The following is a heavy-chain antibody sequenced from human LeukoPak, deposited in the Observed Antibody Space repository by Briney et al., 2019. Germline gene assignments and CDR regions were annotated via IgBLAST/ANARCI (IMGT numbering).Heavy chain of an antibody. J-gene: IGHJ4*02. CDR1: GYTLTELS. CDR3: ARERGDSSGYYSLHFGY. D-gene: IGHD3-22*01. V-gene: IGHV1-24*01. CDR2: FDPEDGET. Sequence: GASVKVSCKVSGYTLTELSMHWVRQAPGKGPEWMGGFDPEDGETIYAQKFQGRVTMTRDTSISTAYMELSRLRSDDTAVYYCARERGDSSGYYSLHFGYWGQGTLVTVSS.